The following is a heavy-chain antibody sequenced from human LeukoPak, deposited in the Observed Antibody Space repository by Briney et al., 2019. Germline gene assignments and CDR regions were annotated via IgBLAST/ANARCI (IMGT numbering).Heavy chain of an antibody. CDR1: GGSFSSYY. Sequence: SETLSLTCTVSGGSFSSYYWSWIRQPPGKGLEWIGDIYYSGSTNYNPSLKSRVTISVDTSKNQFSLKLSSVTAADTAVYYCARMNKYYYDSSGYADYWGQGTLVTVSS. D-gene: IGHD3-22*01. J-gene: IGHJ4*02. CDR2: IYYSGST. CDR3: ARMNKYYYDSSGYADY. V-gene: IGHV4-59*01.